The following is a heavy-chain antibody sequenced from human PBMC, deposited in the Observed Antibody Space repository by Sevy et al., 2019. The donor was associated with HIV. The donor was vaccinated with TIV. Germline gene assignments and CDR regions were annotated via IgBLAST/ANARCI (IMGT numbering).Heavy chain of an antibody. J-gene: IGHJ5*02. D-gene: IGHD2-15*01. CDR2: IYDSGNA. V-gene: IGHV4-31*03. Sequence: SETLSLTCTVSGDSVSAGSFLSGVNYWTWLRQRPGEAPEWLGYIYDSGNAYYNPSLKSRLTISVDTSKNHFILNLISVTAADTAVYYCASDGALGSGRFDPWGQGILVTVSS. CDR3: ASDGALGSGRFDP. CDR1: GDSVSAGSFLSGVNY.